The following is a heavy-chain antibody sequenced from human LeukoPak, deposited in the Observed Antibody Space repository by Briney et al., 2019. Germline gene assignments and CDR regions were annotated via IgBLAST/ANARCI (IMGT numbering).Heavy chain of an antibody. CDR2: ISYDGSNK. D-gene: IGHD3-10*01. Sequence: GGSLRLSCAASGFTFSSYAMHWVRQAPGKGLEWVAVISYDGSNKYYADSVKGRFTISRDNAKNSLYLQMNSLRDEDTAVYYCARDSRRSGSYYRTNWFDPWGQGTLVTVSS. J-gene: IGHJ5*02. V-gene: IGHV3-30*04. CDR3: ARDSRRSGSYYRTNWFDP. CDR1: GFTFSSYA.